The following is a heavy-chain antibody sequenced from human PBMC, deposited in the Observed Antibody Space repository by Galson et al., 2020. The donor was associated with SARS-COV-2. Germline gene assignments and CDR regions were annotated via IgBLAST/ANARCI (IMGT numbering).Heavy chain of an antibody. CDR1: GFPFSANA. J-gene: IGHJ5*02. CDR2: ISDDGKKR. Sequence: QLGESLKISCAGSGFPFSANAMHWVRQAPGKGLGWVTVISDDGKKRYYAEAVRGRFAISRDNSENTLYLQMNSLRPDDTGIYYCATERYDNSRGLESWGQGTLVTVSS. V-gene: IGHV3-30*09. D-gene: IGHD3-3*01. CDR3: ATERYDNSRGLES.